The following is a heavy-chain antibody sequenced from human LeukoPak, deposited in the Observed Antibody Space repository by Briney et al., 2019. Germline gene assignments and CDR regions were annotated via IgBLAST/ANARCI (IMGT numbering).Heavy chain of an antibody. J-gene: IGHJ6*03. CDR2: IYYSGST. D-gene: IGHD5-12*01. Sequence: SETLSLTCTVSGGSISSYYWSWIRQPPGKGLEWIGYIYYSGSTNYNPSLKSRVTISVDTSKNQFSLKLSSVTAADTAVYYCARDPGSGYVYYMDVWGKGTTVTVSS. CDR1: GGSISSYY. V-gene: IGHV4-59*01. CDR3: ARDPGSGYVYYMDV.